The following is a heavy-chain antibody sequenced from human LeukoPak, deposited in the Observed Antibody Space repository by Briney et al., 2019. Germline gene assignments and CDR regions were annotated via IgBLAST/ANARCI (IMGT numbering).Heavy chain of an antibody. Sequence: SQTLSLTCAVSGVSISGGAYYWSWIRQPPGKGLEWIGSIYYTGSTFYNPSLKGRVAISVDTSKNQFSLNLSSVTAADTALYYCARAWEGYFDYWGQGTLVTVSS. J-gene: IGHJ4*02. CDR1: GVSISGGAYY. V-gene: IGHV4-30-4*01. CDR2: IYYTGST. CDR3: ARAWEGYFDY. D-gene: IGHD1-26*01.